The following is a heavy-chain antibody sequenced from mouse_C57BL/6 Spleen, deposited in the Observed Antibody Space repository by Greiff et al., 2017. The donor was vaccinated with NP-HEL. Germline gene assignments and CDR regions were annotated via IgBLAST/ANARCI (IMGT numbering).Heavy chain of an antibody. Sequence: VQLQQSGAELVRPGASVKLSCTASGFNIKDDYMHWVKQRPEQGLEWIAWIDPENGDTEYASKFQGKATITADTSSNKAYLQLSSLTSEDTDVYYCTTRGYYGSRYFDVWGTGTTVTVSS. V-gene: IGHV14-4*01. D-gene: IGHD1-1*01. CDR1: GFNIKDDY. CDR2: IDPENGDT. CDR3: TTRGYYGSRYFDV. J-gene: IGHJ1*03.